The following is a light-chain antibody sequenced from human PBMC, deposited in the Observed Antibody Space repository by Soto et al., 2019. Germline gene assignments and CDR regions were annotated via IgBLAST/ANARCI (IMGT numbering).Light chain of an antibody. CDR1: SSNIGSNY. CDR2: RNN. Sequence: QSVLTQPPSASGTPGQRVTISCSGSSSNIGSNYVYWYQQLPGTAPKLLIYRNNQRPSGVADRISGSKSGTSASLAISGLRSKDEADYYCAAWDDSLSGVVFGGGTKLTVL. V-gene: IGLV1-47*01. J-gene: IGLJ2*01. CDR3: AAWDDSLSGVV.